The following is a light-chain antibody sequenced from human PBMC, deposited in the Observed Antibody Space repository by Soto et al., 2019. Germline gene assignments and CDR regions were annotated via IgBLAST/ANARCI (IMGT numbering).Light chain of an antibody. Sequence: DIQMTQSPPSLSASVGDRVTITCRASQGISNYLAWYQDKPGQAPKLVIYDAYSLETGVPSTFSGGGYGTHFTFTISSLRPEDIGTYYCQKSDHLPLFGPGTKVDIK. CDR1: QGISNY. CDR3: QKSDHLPL. CDR2: DAY. J-gene: IGKJ3*01. V-gene: IGKV1-33*01.